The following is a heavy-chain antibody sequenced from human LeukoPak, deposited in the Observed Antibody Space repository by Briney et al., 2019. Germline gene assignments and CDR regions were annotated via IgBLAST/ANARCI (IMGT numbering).Heavy chain of an antibody. CDR2: I. CDR1: GGSISSGDHS. CDR3: ARLKGYSSGWYPSYYFDY. Sequence: PSETLSLTCAVSGGSISSGDHSWSWIRQPPGKGLEWIGYIYNPSLKSRVTISVDRSKRQFSLKLSSVTAADTAVYYCARLKGYSSGWYPSYYFDYWGQGTLVTVSS. V-gene: IGHV4-30-2*01. J-gene: IGHJ4*02. D-gene: IGHD6-19*01.